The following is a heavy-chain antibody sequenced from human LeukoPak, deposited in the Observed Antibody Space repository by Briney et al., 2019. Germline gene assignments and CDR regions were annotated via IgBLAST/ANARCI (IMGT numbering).Heavy chain of an antibody. D-gene: IGHD6-13*01. CDR1: GFTFSDYY. Sequence: GGSLRLSCAASGFTFSDYYMSWIRQAPGKGLEWVSYISSSGSTIYYADSVKGRFTISRDNAKNSLYLQMNSLRAEDTAVYYCARENEPDSSSWYRPYYFDYWGQGTLVTVSS. V-gene: IGHV3-11*04. CDR3: ARENEPDSSSWYRPYYFDY. J-gene: IGHJ4*02. CDR2: ISSSGSTI.